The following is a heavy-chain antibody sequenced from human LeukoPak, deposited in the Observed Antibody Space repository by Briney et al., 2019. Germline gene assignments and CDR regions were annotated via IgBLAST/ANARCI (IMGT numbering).Heavy chain of an antibody. Sequence: GESLRLSCAASGFTFSDYYMSWIRQAPGKGLEWVSYISSSSSYTNYADSVKGRFTISRDNAKNSLYLQMNSLRAEDTAVFYCARLNGSYLDYWGQGTLVTVSS. V-gene: IGHV3-11*06. CDR3: ARLNGSYLDY. CDR1: GFTFSDYY. J-gene: IGHJ4*02. CDR2: ISSSSSYT. D-gene: IGHD1-26*01.